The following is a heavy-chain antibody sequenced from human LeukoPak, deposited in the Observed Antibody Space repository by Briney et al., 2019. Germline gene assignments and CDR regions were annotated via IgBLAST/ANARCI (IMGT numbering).Heavy chain of an antibody. CDR1: GFTFSSYG. CDR2: IWYDGSKE. J-gene: IGHJ4*02. V-gene: IGHV3-33*01. D-gene: IGHD2-15*01. CDR3: ARVIGWSLFDC. Sequence: PLGSPRVSCAASGFTFSSYGMHWVRQAPGKGLEWVAVIWYDGSKEYLADSVKRRFTISRDNSKNTVYLQMNSLKTEDTAVYYCARVIGWSLFDCCGQGTLVADPS.